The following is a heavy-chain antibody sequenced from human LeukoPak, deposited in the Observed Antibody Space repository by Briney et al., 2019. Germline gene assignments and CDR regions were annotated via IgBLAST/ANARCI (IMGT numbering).Heavy chain of an antibody. Sequence: PGGTLRLSCAASGFTFNTYGMIWVPQAPGKGLEGVSGISGGGDRTYYADSVKGRFTLSRDNPKNTLYLQMTSLRAEDTDGDSCGKGGAASSKSITMVRRTRRYSYYMDVWGKGTPVTISS. CDR1: GFTFNTYG. J-gene: IGHJ6*03. D-gene: IGHD3-10*01. V-gene: IGHV3-23*01. CDR3: GKGGAASSKSITMVRRTRRYSYYMDV. CDR2: ISGGGDRT.